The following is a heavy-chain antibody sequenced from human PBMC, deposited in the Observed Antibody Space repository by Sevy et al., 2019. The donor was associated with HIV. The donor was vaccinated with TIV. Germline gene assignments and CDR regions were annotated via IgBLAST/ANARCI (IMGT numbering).Heavy chain of an antibody. V-gene: IGHV3-30*18. Sequence: EGSLRLSCAASGFTFSSYGMHWVRQAPGKELEWVAVIAYDGSNKYYADSVKGRFTISRDNSKNTLYLQMNSLRAEDTAAYYCAKDVVRGVIMTFRGTSFDYWGQGTLVTVSS. CDR1: GFTFSSYG. CDR3: AKDVVRGVIMTFRGTSFDY. CDR2: IAYDGSNK. D-gene: IGHD3-10*01. J-gene: IGHJ4*02.